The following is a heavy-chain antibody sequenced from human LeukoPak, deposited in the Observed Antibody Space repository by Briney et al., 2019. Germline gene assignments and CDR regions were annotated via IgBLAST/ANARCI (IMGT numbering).Heavy chain of an antibody. CDR3: ARGGGLDV. CDR2: INHNGNVN. D-gene: IGHD3-16*01. V-gene: IGHV3-7*03. CDR1: GFTFSSYW. J-gene: IGHJ6*02. Sequence: GGSLRLSCAASGFTFSSYWMNWASQAPGKGLEWVASINHNGNVNYYVDSVKGRFTVSRDNAKNSLYLQMSNLRAEDTAVYFCARGGGLDVWGQGATVTVSS.